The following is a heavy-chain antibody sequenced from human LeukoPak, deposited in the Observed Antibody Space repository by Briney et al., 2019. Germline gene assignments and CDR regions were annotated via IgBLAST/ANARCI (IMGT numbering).Heavy chain of an antibody. CDR2: INPNSGGT. J-gene: IGHJ4*02. CDR1: GYTFTGYY. D-gene: IGHD6-19*01. CDR3: ARDHSSGIFDY. V-gene: IGHV1-2*06. Sequence: ASVKVSCKASGYTFTGYYMHWVRQAPGQGLEWMGRINPNSGGTNYAQKFQGRVTMTRDTSISTAFMELSRLRSDDTAVYYCARDHSSGIFDYWGQGTLVTVSS.